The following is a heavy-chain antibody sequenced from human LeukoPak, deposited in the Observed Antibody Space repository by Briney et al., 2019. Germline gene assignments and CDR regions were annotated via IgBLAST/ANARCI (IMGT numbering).Heavy chain of an antibody. CDR1: GYTFTGHY. J-gene: IGHJ5*02. CDR3: ARDLFLDSSGWWGVWFDP. D-gene: IGHD6-19*01. V-gene: IGHV1-2*02. Sequence: ASVKVSCKASGYTFTGHYMHWVRQAPGEGLEWMGWIIPDSGGTNYAQKFQGRVTMTRDTSISTAYMELSRLRSDDTAVYYCARDLFLDSSGWWGVWFDPWGQGTLVTVSS. CDR2: IIPDSGGT.